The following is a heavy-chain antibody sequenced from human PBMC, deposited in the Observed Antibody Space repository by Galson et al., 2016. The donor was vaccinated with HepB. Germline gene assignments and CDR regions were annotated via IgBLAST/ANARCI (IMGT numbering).Heavy chain of an antibody. CDR2: ISGSGGDT. CDR3: AKGSGRAGYNCVPMES. CDR1: GFTFRNYA. D-gene: IGHD1-20*01. J-gene: IGHJ5*02. V-gene: IGHV3-23*01. Sequence: SLRLSCAASGFTFRNYAMSWVRQAPGKGLEWVASISGSGGDTYIADSVEGRFTVSRDNSKNTVDLQMHSLKVEDTAVYFCAKGSGRAGYNCVPMESWGQGTLVPVSS.